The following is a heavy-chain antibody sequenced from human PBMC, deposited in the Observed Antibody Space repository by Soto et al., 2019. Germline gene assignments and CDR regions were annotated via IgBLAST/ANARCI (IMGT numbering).Heavy chain of an antibody. V-gene: IGHV4-39*01. J-gene: IGHJ6*02. CDR1: GGSILDSTYY. Sequence: SETLSLTCTVFGGSILDSTYYWAWIRQSPGKGLEWIGTIFYSGGTFYTPSLKSRVTMSVDTSKNQFSLRVSSVTAADTAVYYCARLRGYCTIGGCNGDYALDVWGQGTTVTVSS. CDR3: ARLRGYCTIGGCNGDYALDV. D-gene: IGHD2-8*01. CDR2: IFYSGGT.